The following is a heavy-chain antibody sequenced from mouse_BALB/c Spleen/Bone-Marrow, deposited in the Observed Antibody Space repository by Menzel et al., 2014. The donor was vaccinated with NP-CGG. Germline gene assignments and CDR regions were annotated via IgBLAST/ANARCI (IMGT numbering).Heavy chain of an antibody. Sequence: EVKLVESGGGLVQSGGSMKLSCVASGFTFSSYWMNWVRQSPEKGLEWVAEIRLKSNNYETHYAESVKGRFTISRDDSKSSVYLQMNTLRGEDTGIYFCTVPFGPGFDYWGQGTTHPVSS. CDR1: GFTFSSYW. CDR2: IRLKSNNYET. CDR3: TVPFGPGFDY. J-gene: IGHJ2*01. V-gene: IGHV6-6*02.